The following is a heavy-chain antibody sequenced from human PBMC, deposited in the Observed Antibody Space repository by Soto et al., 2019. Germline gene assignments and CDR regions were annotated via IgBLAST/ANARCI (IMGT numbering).Heavy chain of an antibody. CDR3: ARDNYGPLDY. V-gene: IGHV1-2*02. J-gene: IGHJ4*02. CDR1: GYPFTDLY. Sequence: GASVKVSCKPSGYPFTDLYIHWVRQAPGLGLEWMGWIDPRSGASRKTQRFQGRFTMTRDTSTNTVYMELSSLRSDDTAVHFCARDNYGPLDYWGQGTLVTVSS. D-gene: IGHD3-10*01. CDR2: IDPRSGAS.